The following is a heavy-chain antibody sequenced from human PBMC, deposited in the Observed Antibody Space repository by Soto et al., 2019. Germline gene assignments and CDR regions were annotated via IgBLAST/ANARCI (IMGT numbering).Heavy chain of an antibody. CDR2: IYYSGST. CDR1: GGSISSYY. CDR3: ERRGSRAAFDI. Sequence: SETLSLTCTVSGGSISSYYWSWIRQPPGKGLEWIGDIYYSGSTNYNPSLKSRVTISVDKSKNQFSLKLNSVTAADTAVSYCERRGSRAAFDIWGQGTMVTVSS. D-gene: IGHD3-16*01. V-gene: IGHV4-59*12. J-gene: IGHJ3*02.